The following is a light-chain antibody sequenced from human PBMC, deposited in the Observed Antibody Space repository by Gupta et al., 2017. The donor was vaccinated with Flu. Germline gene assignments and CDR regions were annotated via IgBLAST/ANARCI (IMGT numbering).Light chain of an antibody. J-gene: IGKJ5*01. V-gene: IGKV3-11*01. CDR3: QQRSDGIT. CDR2: DAS. CDR1: QNIRIY. Sequence: EIVLTQSPATLSLSPGERATLSCRASQNIRIYLAWYQHRPGQAPRLLIYDASNRAAGIPARFSGTGSGXDFTLTXSSLEPEDFAIYYWQQRSDGITFGXGTRLEIK.